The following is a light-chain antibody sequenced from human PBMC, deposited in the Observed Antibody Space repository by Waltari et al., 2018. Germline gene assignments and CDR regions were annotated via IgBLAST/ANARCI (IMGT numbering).Light chain of an antibody. CDR3: AAWDDSLREV. V-gene: IGLV1-47*01. Sequence: QSVLTQPPSASGTPGQRVTISCSGSSSTIGSNYVYWYQQLPGTAPKLLIYRNDQRPSGVPDRFSGSKSGTSASLAISGLRSEDEANYYCAAWDDSLREVFGGGTRLTVL. J-gene: IGLJ3*02. CDR1: SSTIGSNY. CDR2: RND.